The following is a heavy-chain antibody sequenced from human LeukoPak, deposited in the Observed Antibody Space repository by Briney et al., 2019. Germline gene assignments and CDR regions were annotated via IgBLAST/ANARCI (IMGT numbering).Heavy chain of an antibody. Sequence: VASVKVSCKASGYSLTNFDINWGRPATGQGLECMGWMKPNSGNKGYAQKFQGRVTMTMNTSITTAYMELSSLRSEDTAVYYCARGPQWRGDYYYMDVWGRGTTVTVSS. CDR3: ARGPQWRGDYYYMDV. D-gene: IGHD6-19*01. J-gene: IGHJ6*03. CDR2: MKPNSGNK. V-gene: IGHV1-8*01. CDR1: GYSLTNFD.